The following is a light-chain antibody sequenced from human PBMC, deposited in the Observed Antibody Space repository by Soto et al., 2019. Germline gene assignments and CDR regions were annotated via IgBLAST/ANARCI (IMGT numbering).Light chain of an antibody. J-gene: IGKJ4*01. CDR2: GAS. CDR3: QHYGTSLPPT. CDR1: QSVCSNY. Sequence: EIVLTQSPGTLSLSPGDRATLSCRASQSVCSNYLAWYQQKPGQAPRLLLYGASSRAIGIPDRFSGSVSGTDFTLIISRLEPEDFAVYYCQHYGTSLPPTFGGGPKV. V-gene: IGKV3-20*01.